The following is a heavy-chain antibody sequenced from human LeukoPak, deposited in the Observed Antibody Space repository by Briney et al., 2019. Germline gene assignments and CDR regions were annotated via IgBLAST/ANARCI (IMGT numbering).Heavy chain of an antibody. CDR1: GFTFSSYW. CDR2: IKQDGSEK. CDR3: ARDRLRRFLEVSMDV. Sequence: PGGSLRLSCAASGFTFSSYWMSWVRQAPGKGLEWVANIKQDGSEKYYVDSVKGRFTISRDNAKNSLYLQMNSLRAEDTAVYYCARDRLRRFLEVSMDVWGKGTTVTVSS. D-gene: IGHD3-3*01. J-gene: IGHJ6*03. V-gene: IGHV3-7*01.